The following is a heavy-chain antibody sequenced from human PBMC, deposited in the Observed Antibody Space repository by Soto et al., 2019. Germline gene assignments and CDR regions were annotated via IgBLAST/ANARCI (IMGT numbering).Heavy chain of an antibody. CDR3: ARRGPTGELDV. Sequence: QVHLVESGGGVVQPGTSLRVSCVGSGFTFRSYVIHWVRQAPGKGLEWVALTSYAGSDKYDADSVRCRFTIYRDNSRNTVDVQMDSHRRDDTALYDCARRGPTGELDVWGQGTLVSVSS. V-gene: IGHV3-30*19. CDR1: GFTFRSYV. J-gene: IGHJ1*01. CDR2: TSYAGSDK. D-gene: IGHD3-16*01.